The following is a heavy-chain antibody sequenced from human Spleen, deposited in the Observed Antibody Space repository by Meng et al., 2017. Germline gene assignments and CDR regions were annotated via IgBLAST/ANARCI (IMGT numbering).Heavy chain of an antibody. Sequence: QVQLQQWDAGLLRPSETLSLTCAVYGGSFSGYYWSWIRQPPGKGLEWIGDINHSGSTNYNPSLESRATISVDTSQNNLSLKLSSVTAADSAVYYCARGPTTMAHDFDYWGQGTLVTVSS. J-gene: IGHJ4*02. CDR1: GGSFSGYY. V-gene: IGHV4-34*01. CDR3: ARGPTTMAHDFDY. D-gene: IGHD4-11*01. CDR2: INHSGST.